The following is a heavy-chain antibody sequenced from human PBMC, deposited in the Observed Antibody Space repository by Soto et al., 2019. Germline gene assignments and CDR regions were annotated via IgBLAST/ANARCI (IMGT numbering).Heavy chain of an antibody. J-gene: IGHJ4*02. D-gene: IGHD1-26*01. V-gene: IGHV3-15*01. CDR3: TTSSYGSYSY. CDR2: IKSKTDGGTA. Sequence: EVQLVESGGGLGKHGGSLRLSCAASGFTFSNAWMSWVRQAPGKGLESVGRIKSKTDGGTADYAAPVKGRFTISRDDSTNTLYLQMNSLETEDTAVYYCTTSSYGSYSYLGQGTLVTVSS. CDR1: GFTFSNAW.